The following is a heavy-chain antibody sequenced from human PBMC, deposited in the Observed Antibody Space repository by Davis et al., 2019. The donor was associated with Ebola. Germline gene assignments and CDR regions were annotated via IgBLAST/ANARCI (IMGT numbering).Heavy chain of an antibody. CDR2: ITYDGRNH. J-gene: IGHJ4*02. V-gene: IGHV3-30*03. CDR1: GFTFSAHA. Sequence: GESLKISCAVSGFTFSAHAMHWVRQAPGKGLEWIGVITYDGRNHYSADFARGRFRISRDNSKSEVYLEIDKLTREDTGVYFCARDRPIDSWGQGSLVTVSS. CDR3: ARDRPIDS.